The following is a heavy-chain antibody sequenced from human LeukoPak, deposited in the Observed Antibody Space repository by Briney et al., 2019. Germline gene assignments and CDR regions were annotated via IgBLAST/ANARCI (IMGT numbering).Heavy chain of an antibody. CDR2: IKQDRSDK. V-gene: IGHV3-7*01. CDR3: ASALGAVAGT. Sequence: GGSLRLSCAASGFTFSSYGMSWVRQAPGKGLEWVAHIKQDRSDKYYADSVRGRFTVSRDNAKNSLYLQMNSLTAEDTAVYYCASALGAVAGTWGQGTLLTVSS. CDR1: GFTFSSYG. D-gene: IGHD6-19*01. J-gene: IGHJ5*02.